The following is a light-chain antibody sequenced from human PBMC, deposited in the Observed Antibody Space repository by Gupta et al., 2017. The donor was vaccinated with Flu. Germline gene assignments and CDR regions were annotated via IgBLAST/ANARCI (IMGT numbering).Light chain of an antibody. CDR2: DDR. Sequence: VTGLTVRSVCWGSDIGSQSVHWYQQKPGQAPVLVVYDDRARPAGLPERICGYNSDNTATLTINRVEAEDEADYCCQVWDSSSDHYVFGHGTKVTVV. J-gene: IGLJ1*01. CDR3: QVWDSSSDHYV. CDR1: DIGSQS. V-gene: IGLV3-21*02.